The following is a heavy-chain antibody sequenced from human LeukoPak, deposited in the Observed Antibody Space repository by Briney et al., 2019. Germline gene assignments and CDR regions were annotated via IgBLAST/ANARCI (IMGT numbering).Heavy chain of an antibody. CDR2: INQDASAR. V-gene: IGHV3-7*01. J-gene: IGHJ4*02. CDR1: GFTLSSHL. Sequence: PGGSLRLSCAASGFTLSSHLMTWVRQAPGKGLEWVANINQDASARYYVASVRGRFTISRDNARSSINLQMNSLRVEDTAVYYCARWDIRGTAHQLDYWGQGTLVTVSS. D-gene: IGHD5-12*01. CDR3: ARWDIRGTAHQLDY.